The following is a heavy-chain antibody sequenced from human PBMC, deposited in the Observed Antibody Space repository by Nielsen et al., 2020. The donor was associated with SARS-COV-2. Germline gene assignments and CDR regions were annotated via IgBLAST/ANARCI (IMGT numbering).Heavy chain of an antibody. V-gene: IGHV3-21*01. J-gene: IGHJ6*02. CDR3: ARGTATAMAYYYYYGMDV. CDR1: GFTFSSYS. Sequence: GESLKISCAASGFTFSSYSMNWVRQAPGKGLEWVSSISSSSSYIYYADSVKGRFTISRDNAKNSLYLQMNSLRAEDTAVYYCARGTATAMAYYYYYGMDVWGQGTTVTVSS. D-gene: IGHD5-18*01. CDR2: ISSSSSYI.